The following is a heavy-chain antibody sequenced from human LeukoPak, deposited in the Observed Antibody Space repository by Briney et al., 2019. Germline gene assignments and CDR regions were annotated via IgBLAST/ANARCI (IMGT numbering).Heavy chain of an antibody. V-gene: IGHV4-4*02. CDR3: ASAPILRGEGGEHYNYGMEV. D-gene: IGHD2-2*02. CDR1: GGSINSGNW. CDR2: IYHSGST. J-gene: IGHJ6*02. Sequence: SETLSLTCAVSGGSINSGNWWSWVRQPPGKGLEWIGEIYHSGSTNYNPSLKSRVTISVDEFKNQFSLNLTSETAADTAVYHCASAPILRGEGGEHYNYGMEVWGQGTTVTVSS.